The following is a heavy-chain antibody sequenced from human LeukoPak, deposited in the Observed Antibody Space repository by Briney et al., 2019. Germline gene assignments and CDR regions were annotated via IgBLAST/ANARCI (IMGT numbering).Heavy chain of an antibody. CDR1: GXSFSGYY. J-gene: IGHJ4*02. CDR3: ARGGYSGSYYGFDY. Sequence: KPSETLSLTFAVYGXSFSGYYWSWIRQPPGKGLEWIGEINHSGSTNYNPSLKSRVTISVDTSKNQFSLKLSSVTAADTAVYYCARGGYSGSYYGFDYWGQGTLVTVSS. D-gene: IGHD1-26*01. CDR2: INHSGST. V-gene: IGHV4-34*01.